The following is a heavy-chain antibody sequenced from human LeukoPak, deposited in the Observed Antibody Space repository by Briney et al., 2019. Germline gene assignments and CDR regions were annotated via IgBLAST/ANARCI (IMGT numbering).Heavy chain of an antibody. Sequence: GSVKVSCKASGYTFTGYYMHWVRQAPGQGLEWMGWINPNSGGTIYAQYLQGRVTMTRDTSISTAYMELSRLRSDDTAVYYCARGGDYNWNFDYWGQGTLVTVSS. J-gene: IGHJ4*02. D-gene: IGHD1-20*01. CDR1: GYTFTGYY. CDR2: INPNSGGT. CDR3: ARGGDYNWNFDY. V-gene: IGHV1-2*02.